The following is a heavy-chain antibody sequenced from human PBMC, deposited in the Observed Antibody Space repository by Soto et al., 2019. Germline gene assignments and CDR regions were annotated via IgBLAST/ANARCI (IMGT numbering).Heavy chain of an antibody. Sequence: EVQLVESGGGVVQPGGSLRLSCAASGFTFTTHWMHWVRQGPGKGLVWVSRVDGAGTRTDYADSVKGRFTISRDNAKNTVYLQMNSLRAEDTAVYYCVRDFPRDNYNGDYWGHGTLVTVSS. CDR1: GFTFTTHW. CDR2: VDGAGTRT. J-gene: IGHJ4*01. CDR3: VRDFPRDNYNGDY. D-gene: IGHD4-4*01. V-gene: IGHV3-74*01.